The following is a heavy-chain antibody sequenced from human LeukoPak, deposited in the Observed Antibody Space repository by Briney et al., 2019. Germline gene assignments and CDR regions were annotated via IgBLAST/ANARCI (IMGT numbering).Heavy chain of an antibody. CDR1: GFTFRDYS. CDR2: IGRVGYT. J-gene: IGHJ6*02. Sequence: GGSLRLSCAASGFTFRDYSMSWVRQVPGKGLDGVSGIGRVGYTYYADSVKGRFTNSRDNSKNTVYLQMNSLRAEDTAIYYCAKDRPCDGCMPMDAWGQGTTVTVSS. CDR3: AKDRPCDGCMPMDA. V-gene: IGHV3-23*01. D-gene: IGHD5-24*01.